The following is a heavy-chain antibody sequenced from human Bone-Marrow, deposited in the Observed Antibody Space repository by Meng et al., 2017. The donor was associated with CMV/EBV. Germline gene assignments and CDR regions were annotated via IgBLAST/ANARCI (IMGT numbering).Heavy chain of an antibody. D-gene: IGHD1-26*01. J-gene: IGHJ4*02. CDR2: IKQDGSEK. V-gene: IGHV3-7*01. CDR1: RFTFSTYW. CDR3: ARGSSWELLGGGDY. Sequence: GESLKISCAASRFTFSTYWMSWVRQAPGKGLEWVANIKQDGSEKYYVDSVKGRFTISRDNAKNSLYLQMNSLRAEDTAVYYCARGSSWELLGGGDYWGQGTRVTGSS.